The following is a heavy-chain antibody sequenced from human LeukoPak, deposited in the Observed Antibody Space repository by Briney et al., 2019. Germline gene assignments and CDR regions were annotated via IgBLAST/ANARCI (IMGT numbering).Heavy chain of an antibody. Sequence: SETLSLTCAVYGGSFSDYYWTWVRQSPGKGLEWIGEINHSGSNNYNPSPKSRVTISADTSKSQFSLKVTSVTGADTALYYCARVAHPSRNGYYLGYWGQGTLVTISS. J-gene: IGHJ4*02. D-gene: IGHD5-12*01. CDR3: ARVAHPSRNGYYLGY. CDR2: INHSGSN. V-gene: IGHV4-34*01. CDR1: GGSFSDYY.